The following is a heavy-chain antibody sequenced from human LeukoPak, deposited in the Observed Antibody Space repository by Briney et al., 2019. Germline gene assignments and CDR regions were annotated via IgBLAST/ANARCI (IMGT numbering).Heavy chain of an antibody. CDR2: IIPIFGTA. CDR3: ARDLALYDFWSGYRYYYMDV. CDR1: GGTFSSYA. Sequence: SVKVSCKASGGTFSSYAISWVRQAPGQGLEWMGGIIPIFGTANYAQKFQGRVTITADKSTSTAYMELSSLRSEDTAVYYCARDLALYDFWSGYRYYYMDVWGKGTTVTVSS. J-gene: IGHJ6*03. D-gene: IGHD3-3*01. V-gene: IGHV1-69*06.